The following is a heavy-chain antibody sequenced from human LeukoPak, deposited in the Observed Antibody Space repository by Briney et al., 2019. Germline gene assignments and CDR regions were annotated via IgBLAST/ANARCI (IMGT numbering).Heavy chain of an antibody. Sequence: PSDTLSLTCTVSGGSISSYYWSWIRQPAGKGLEWIGRIYTSGSTNYNPSLKSRVTMSVDTSKNQFSLKLSSVTAADTAVYYCARDEGADVGGYYYYYGMDVWGQGTTVTVSS. V-gene: IGHV4-4*07. CDR1: GGSISSYY. CDR2: IYTSGST. J-gene: IGHJ6*02. CDR3: ARDEGADVGGYYYYYGMDV.